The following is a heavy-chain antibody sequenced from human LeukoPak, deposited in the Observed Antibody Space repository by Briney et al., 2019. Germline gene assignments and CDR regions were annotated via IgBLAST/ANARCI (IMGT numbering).Heavy chain of an antibody. CDR2: IYYSGST. CDR3: ARRGYYYDSSGYY. D-gene: IGHD3-22*01. CDR1: GGSISSSSYY. Sequence: SETLSLTCTVSGGSISSSSYYWGWIRQPPGKGLEWIGSIYYSGSTYYNPSLKSRVTISVDTSKNQFSLKLSSVTAADTAVYYCARRGYYYDSSGYYWGQGTLVTVSS. V-gene: IGHV4-39*01. J-gene: IGHJ4*02.